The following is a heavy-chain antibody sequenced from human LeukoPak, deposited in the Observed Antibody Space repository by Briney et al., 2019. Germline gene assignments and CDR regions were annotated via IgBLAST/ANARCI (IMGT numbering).Heavy chain of an antibody. J-gene: IGHJ4*02. CDR1: GGSISSSSYY. V-gene: IGHV4-39*01. Sequence: SETLSLTCTVSGGSISSSSYYWGWIRQPPGKGLEWIGSIYYSGSTYYNPSLKSRVTISVDTSKNQFSLKLNSVTAADTAVYYCAGHSSGWSGVDYWGQGTLVTVSS. D-gene: IGHD6-19*01. CDR3: AGHSSGWSGVDY. CDR2: IYYSGST.